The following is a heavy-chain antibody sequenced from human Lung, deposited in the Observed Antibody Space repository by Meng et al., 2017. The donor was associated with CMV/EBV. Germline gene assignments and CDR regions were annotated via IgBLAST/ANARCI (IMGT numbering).Heavy chain of an antibody. V-gene: IGHV3-74*01. D-gene: IGHD3-22*01. CDR1: GFTFSSYW. Sequence: GEXXKISCAASGFTFSSYWMHWVRQAPGKGLVWVSRINSDGSSTSYADSVKGRFTISRDNAKNTLYLQMNSLRAEDTAVYYCARSYYYDSSGYYYPFDYLXQGTXVTVSS. CDR2: INSDGSST. CDR3: ARSYYYDSSGYYYPFDY. J-gene: IGHJ4*02.